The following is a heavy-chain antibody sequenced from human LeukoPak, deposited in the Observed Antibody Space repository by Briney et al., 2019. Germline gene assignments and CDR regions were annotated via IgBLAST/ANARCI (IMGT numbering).Heavy chain of an antibody. CDR3: AKDVGKWESLHFFDY. V-gene: IGHV3-23*01. CDR1: GFPLSTNA. CDR2: ISGGGAST. J-gene: IGHJ4*02. D-gene: IGHD1-26*01. Sequence: GGSLRPSCLTSGFPLSTNAMSWVRQAPGKGLEWISGISGGGASTYYADSVKGRFTISRDDSRNTLYLQMNSLRGDDTAVYYCAKDVGKWESLHFFDYWGQGTLVTVSS.